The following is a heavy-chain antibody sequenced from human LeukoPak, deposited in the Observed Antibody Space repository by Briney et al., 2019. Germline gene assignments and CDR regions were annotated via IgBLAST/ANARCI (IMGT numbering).Heavy chain of an antibody. Sequence: ASVKVSCKASGGTFSSYAISWVRQAPGQGLEWMGGIIPIFGTANYAQKFQGRVTITADKSTSTAYMELSSLRSEDTAVYYCARDKVNYYYYGMDVWGQGTTVTVSS. J-gene: IGHJ6*02. CDR1: GGTFSSYA. CDR2: IIPIFGTA. D-gene: IGHD2-21*01. CDR3: ARDKVNYYYYGMDV. V-gene: IGHV1-69*06.